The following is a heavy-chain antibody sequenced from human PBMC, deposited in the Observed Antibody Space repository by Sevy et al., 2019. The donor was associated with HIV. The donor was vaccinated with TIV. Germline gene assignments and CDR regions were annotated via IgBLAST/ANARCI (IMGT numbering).Heavy chain of an antibody. CDR2: ISWNSGSI. CDR3: AKDIREVYCSGGSCYSHYYGMDV. Sequence: GGSLRLSCAASGFTFDDYAMHWVRQAPGKGLEWVSGISWNSGSIGYADPVKGRFNISRDKAKNSLYLQMNSLRAEDTALYYCAKDIREVYCSGGSCYSHYYGMDVWGQGTTVTVSS. V-gene: IGHV3-9*01. CDR1: GFTFDDYA. J-gene: IGHJ6*02. D-gene: IGHD2-15*01.